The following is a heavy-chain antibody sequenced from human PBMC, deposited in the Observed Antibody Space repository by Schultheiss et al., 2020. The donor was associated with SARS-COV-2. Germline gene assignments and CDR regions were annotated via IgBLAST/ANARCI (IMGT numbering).Heavy chain of an antibody. CDR1: GFTFDDYA. CDR2: ISWNSGSI. V-gene: IGHV3-9*01. J-gene: IGHJ4*02. Sequence: GGSLRLSCEDYGFTFDDYAMHWVRQAPGKGLEWVSGISWNSGSIGYADSVKGRFTISRDNAKNSLYLQMNSLRAEDTAVYYCARAQVGLYDYWGQGTLVTVSS. CDR3: ARAQVGLYDY. D-gene: IGHD2-2*02.